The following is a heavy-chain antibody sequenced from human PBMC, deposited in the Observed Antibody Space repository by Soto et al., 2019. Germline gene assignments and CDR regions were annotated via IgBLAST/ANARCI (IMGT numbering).Heavy chain of an antibody. Sequence: EVQLVESGGGLVQPGGSLRLSCAASGFTFSSYWMSWVRQAPGKGLEWVANIKQDGSEKYYVDSVKGRFTISRDNAKNSLYLQMNSLRAEDTAVYYCARGLEWLVRGDDYFDYWGQGTLVTVSS. V-gene: IGHV3-7*01. D-gene: IGHD6-19*01. CDR3: ARGLEWLVRGDDYFDY. J-gene: IGHJ4*02. CDR2: IKQDGSEK. CDR1: GFTFSSYW.